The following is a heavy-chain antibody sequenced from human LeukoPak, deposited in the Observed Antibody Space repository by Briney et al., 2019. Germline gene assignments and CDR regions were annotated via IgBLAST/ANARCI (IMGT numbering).Heavy chain of an antibody. CDR3: ARDKSRTYGSADAFDI. V-gene: IGHV4-4*07. CDR1: GGSISSYY. CDR2: IYTSGST. D-gene: IGHD3-10*01. J-gene: IGHJ3*02. Sequence: PSETQSLTCTVSGGSISSYYWSWIRQPAGKGLEWIGRIYTSGSTNYNPSLKSRVTMSVDTSKKQFSLKLSSVTAADTAVYYCARDKSRTYGSADAFDIWGQGTMVTVSS.